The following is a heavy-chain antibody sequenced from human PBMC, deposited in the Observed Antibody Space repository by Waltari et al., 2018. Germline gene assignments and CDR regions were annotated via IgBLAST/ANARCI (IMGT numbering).Heavy chain of an antibody. CDR3: AKVHMTTVSYFDY. J-gene: IGHJ4*02. Sequence: EVQLLESGGGLVQPGGSLRLSCATSGFTFSSYAMSWVRQAPGKGLEWVSAISGSGGSTYYADSGKGRFTISRDNSKNTLYLQMNSLRAEDTAVYYCAKVHMTTVSYFDYWGQGTLVTVSS. D-gene: IGHD4-17*01. CDR2: ISGSGGST. CDR1: GFTFSSYA. V-gene: IGHV3-23*01.